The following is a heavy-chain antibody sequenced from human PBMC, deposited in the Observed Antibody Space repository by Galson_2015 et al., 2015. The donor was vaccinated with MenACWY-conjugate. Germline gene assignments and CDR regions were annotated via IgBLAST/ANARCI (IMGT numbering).Heavy chain of an antibody. CDR1: GGTFSNHA. CDR3: ARDGYSYGFGFYGMDV. J-gene: IGHJ6*02. D-gene: IGHD5-18*01. Sequence: SVKVSCKATGGTFSNHAISWVRQAPGQGLEWVGGIITMFGTTYYAQRFQGRVTITADESTRTAYLDLRSLRSEDTAVYYCARDGYSYGFGFYGMDVWGPGTTVIVSS. V-gene: IGHV1-69*13. CDR2: IITMFGTT.